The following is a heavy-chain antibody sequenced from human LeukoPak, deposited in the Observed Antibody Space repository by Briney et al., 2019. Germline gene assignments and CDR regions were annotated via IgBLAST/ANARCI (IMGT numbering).Heavy chain of an antibody. CDR1: GGTFSSYA. J-gene: IGHJ5*02. D-gene: IGHD1-14*01. Sequence: SVKVSCKASGGTFSSYAISWVRQAPGQGLEWMGGIIPIFGTANYAQKFQGRVTITADESTSTAYMELSSLRSEDTAVYYCARDSEDHAWFDPWGQGTLVTVSS. CDR3: ARDSEDHAWFDP. V-gene: IGHV1-69*13. CDR2: IIPIFGTA.